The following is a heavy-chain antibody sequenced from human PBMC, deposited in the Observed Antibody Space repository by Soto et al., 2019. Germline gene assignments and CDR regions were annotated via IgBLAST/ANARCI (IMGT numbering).Heavy chain of an antibody. CDR2: IYYSGST. Sequence: SETLSLTCTVSGGSISSYYWSWIRQPPGKGLEWIGYIYYSGSTNYNPSLKSRVTISVDTSKNQFSLKLSSVTAADTAVYYCARVAAYYDILTGYYPTYYYYYMDVWGKGTMVTVSS. CDR1: GGSISSYY. V-gene: IGHV4-59*01. J-gene: IGHJ6*03. CDR3: ARVAAYYDILTGYYPTYYYYYMDV. D-gene: IGHD3-9*01.